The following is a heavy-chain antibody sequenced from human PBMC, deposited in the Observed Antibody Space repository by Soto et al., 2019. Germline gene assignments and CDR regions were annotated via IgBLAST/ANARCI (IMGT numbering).Heavy chain of an antibody. CDR1: GFTFTRYS. CDR3: ARESEDLTSNFDY. V-gene: IGHV3-21*06. J-gene: IGHJ4*02. CDR2: ISSTTNYI. Sequence: GGSLRLSCAASGFTFTRYSMNWVRQAPGKGLEWVSSISSTTNYIYYGDSMKGRFTISRDNAKNSLYLEMNSLRADDTAVYYCARESEDLTSNFDYWGQGTLVTVS.